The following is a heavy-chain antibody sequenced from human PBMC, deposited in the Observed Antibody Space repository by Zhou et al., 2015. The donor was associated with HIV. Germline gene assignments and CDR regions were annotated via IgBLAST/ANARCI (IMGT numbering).Heavy chain of an antibody. D-gene: IGHD3-9*01. V-gene: IGHV1-69*01. Sequence: QVQLVQSGAEVKKPGSSVKVSCKASGGTFSSYAISWVRQAPGQGLEWMGGIIPIFGTANYAQKFQGRVTITADESTSTAYMELSSLRSEDTAVYYCARGEGYYDILTGYYDLDYYYYGMDVWGQGTNGHRLL. CDR1: GGTFSSYA. J-gene: IGHJ6*02. CDR3: ARGEGYYDILTGYYDLDYYYYGMDV. CDR2: IIPIFGTA.